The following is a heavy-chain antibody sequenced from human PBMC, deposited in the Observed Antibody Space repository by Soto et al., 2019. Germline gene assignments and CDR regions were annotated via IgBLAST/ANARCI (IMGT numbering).Heavy chain of an antibody. Sequence: QVQLVESGGGVVQPGRSLSLSCAASGFTFSSYAMHWVRQAPGKGLGWGAVISYDGSNKYYADSVKGRFTISRDNSKNTLYLQMNSLRAEDTAVYYCAREAPIVGATGSPGSYNWFDPWGQGTLVTVSS. D-gene: IGHD1-26*01. CDR1: GFTFSSYA. V-gene: IGHV3-30-3*01. J-gene: IGHJ5*02. CDR3: AREAPIVGATGSPGSYNWFDP. CDR2: ISYDGSNK.